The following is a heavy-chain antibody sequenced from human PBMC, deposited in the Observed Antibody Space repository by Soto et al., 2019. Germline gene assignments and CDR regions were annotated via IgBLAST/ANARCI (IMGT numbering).Heavy chain of an antibody. V-gene: IGHV1-69*12. CDR3: AREGAAGIAAAGSGWFDR. J-gene: IGHJ5*02. CDR2: IIPIFRTA. Sequence: QVQLVQSGAEVKKPGSSVKVSCKTSGGTFGSYVISWVRQAPGQGLEWMGGIIPIFRTANYAQKFQGRVTTTADESTRIAAMELSSLGSEDAAVYYCAREGAAGIAAAGSGWFDRWGQGTLVTVSS. D-gene: IGHD6-13*01. CDR1: GGTFGSYV.